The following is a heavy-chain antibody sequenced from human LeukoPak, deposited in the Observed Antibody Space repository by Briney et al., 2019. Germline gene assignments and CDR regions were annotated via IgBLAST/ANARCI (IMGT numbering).Heavy chain of an antibody. J-gene: IGHJ3*02. CDR1: GYTFTSYE. V-gene: IGHV1-8*01. D-gene: IGHD3-10*01. CDR3: ARGHYTLRAFDI. CDR2: MNPNSGNT. Sequence: ASVKVSCKASGYTFTSYEINWVRQATGQGLEWMGWMNPNSGNTGYAQKFQGRVTMTRNTSISTAYMELSSLRSEDTAVYYCARGHYTLRAFDIWGQGTMVTVSS.